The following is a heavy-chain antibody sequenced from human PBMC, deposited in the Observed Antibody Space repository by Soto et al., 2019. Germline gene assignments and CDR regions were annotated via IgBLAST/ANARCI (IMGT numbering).Heavy chain of an antibody. D-gene: IGHD3-10*01. CDR3: VKDVSPGGADV. CDR1: GFTSHDYA. Sequence: EVQLVESGGGLVQPGRSLRLSCVASGFTSHDYAMHWVRQTPGKGLEWVSGIYWGSNKIDYADSVKGRFTISRDNAKNSLFLQINSLSADDTALYYCVKDVSPGGADVWGQGTTVTVSS. CDR2: IYWGSNKI. J-gene: IGHJ6*02. V-gene: IGHV3-9*02.